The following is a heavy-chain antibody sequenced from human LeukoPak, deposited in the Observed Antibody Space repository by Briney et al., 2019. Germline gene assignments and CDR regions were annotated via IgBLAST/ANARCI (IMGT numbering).Heavy chain of an antibody. CDR1: GFTFDDYA. D-gene: IGHD5-18*01. CDR2: ISWDGGST. V-gene: IGHV3-43D*03. Sequence: GGSLRLSCAASGFTFDDYAMHWVRQAPGKGLEWVSLISWDGGSTYYADSVKGRFTISRDNSKNSLYLQMNSLRAEDTALYYCAKDRGYSYGYYYGMDVWGQGTTVTVSS. J-gene: IGHJ6*02. CDR3: AKDRGYSYGYYYGMDV.